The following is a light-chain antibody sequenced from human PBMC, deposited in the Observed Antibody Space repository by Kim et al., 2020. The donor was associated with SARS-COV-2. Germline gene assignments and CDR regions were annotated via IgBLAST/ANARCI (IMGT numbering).Light chain of an antibody. Sequence: QAVVTQEPSLTVSPGGTVTLTCGSSTGAVTRGHYPSWLQQKTGQAPRTLIYDTTKKHSVTPTRFSGSILGDKAALTLSGALPEDEADYYCLVSYANVGVFGGGTKLTVL. J-gene: IGLJ3*02. V-gene: IGLV7-46*01. CDR2: DTT. CDR1: TGAVTRGHY. CDR3: LVSYANVGV.